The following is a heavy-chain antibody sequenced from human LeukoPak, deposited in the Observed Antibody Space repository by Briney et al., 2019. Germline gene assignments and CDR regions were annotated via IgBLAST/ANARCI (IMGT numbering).Heavy chain of an antibody. CDR3: ARGRDYYDSSGYYPVNFDY. D-gene: IGHD3-22*01. CDR1: GFTFSSYA. CDR2: ISYDGSNK. Sequence: GRSLRLSCAASGFTFSSYAMHWVRQAPGKGLEWVAVISYDGSNKYYADPVKGRFTISRDNSKNTLYLQMNSLRAEDTAVYYCARGRDYYDSSGYYPVNFDYWGQGTLVTVSS. J-gene: IGHJ4*02. V-gene: IGHV3-30*04.